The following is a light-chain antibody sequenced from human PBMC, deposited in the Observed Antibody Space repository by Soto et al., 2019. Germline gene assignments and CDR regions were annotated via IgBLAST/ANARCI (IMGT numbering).Light chain of an antibody. CDR3: QQYGSF. CDR1: QSVSSSY. V-gene: IGKV3-20*01. Sequence: PGERVTLSCRASQSVSSSYLTWYQQKPGQAPRLLIYGASTRATSIPARFSGSGSGTDFTLTISSLQPEDFAVYYCQQYGSFFGQGTRLEIK. J-gene: IGKJ5*01. CDR2: GAS.